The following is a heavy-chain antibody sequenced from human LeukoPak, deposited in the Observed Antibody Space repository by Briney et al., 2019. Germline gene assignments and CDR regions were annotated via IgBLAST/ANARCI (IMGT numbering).Heavy chain of an antibody. CDR2: IYHSGST. D-gene: IGHD3-10*01. CDR3: SSLNYYGSGNYDY. V-gene: IGHV4-30-2*01. CDR1: GGSISSGGYS. J-gene: IGHJ4*02. Sequence: PSQTLSLTCAVSGGSISSGGYSWRWIRQPPGRGLEWIVYIYHSGSTYYNPSLKSRVTISENRSKNQFSLKLSSVTAADTAVYYYSSLNYYGSGNYDYWGQGALVTVSS.